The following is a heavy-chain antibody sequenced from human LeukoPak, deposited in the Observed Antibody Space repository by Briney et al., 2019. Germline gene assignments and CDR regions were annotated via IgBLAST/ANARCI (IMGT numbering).Heavy chain of an antibody. CDR2: IIPIFGTA. J-gene: IGHJ6*02. D-gene: IGHD2-15*01. V-gene: IGHV1-69*13. CDR3: ARVGCSGGSCDYYYYYGMDV. CDR1: GGTFSSYA. Sequence: SVKVSCKASGGTFSSYAISWVRQAPGQGLEWMGGIIPIFGTANYAQKFQGRVTITADESTSTAYMELSSLRSEDTAVYYCARVGCSGGSCDYYYYYGMDVWGQGTTVTVSS.